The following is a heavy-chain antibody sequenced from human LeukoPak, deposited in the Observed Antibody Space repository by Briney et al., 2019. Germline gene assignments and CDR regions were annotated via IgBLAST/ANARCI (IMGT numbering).Heavy chain of an antibody. D-gene: IGHD4-17*01. Sequence: ASVKVSCKASGYTFTSYGISWVRQAPGQGLEWMGWISAYNGNTDYAQKLQGRVTMTTDTSTSTAYMELRSLRSDDTAVYYCARVTQTDYDFDYWGQGTLSPSPQ. CDR2: ISAYNGNT. CDR1: GYTFTSYG. CDR3: ARVTQTDYDFDY. V-gene: IGHV1-18*01. J-gene: IGHJ4*02.